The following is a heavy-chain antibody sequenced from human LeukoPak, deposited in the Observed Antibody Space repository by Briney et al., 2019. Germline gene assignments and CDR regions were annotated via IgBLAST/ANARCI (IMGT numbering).Heavy chain of an antibody. Sequence: SETLSLTCTVSGGSISSSSYYWGWIRQPPGKGLEWIGSIYYSGTTYYNPSLKSRVTISVDTSKNQFSLKLSSVTAADTAVYYCARLEGVCSGGSCYAEYFQHWGQGTLVTVSS. D-gene: IGHD2-15*01. V-gene: IGHV4-39*07. CDR1: GGSISSSSYY. CDR2: IYYSGTT. J-gene: IGHJ1*01. CDR3: ARLEGVCSGGSCYAEYFQH.